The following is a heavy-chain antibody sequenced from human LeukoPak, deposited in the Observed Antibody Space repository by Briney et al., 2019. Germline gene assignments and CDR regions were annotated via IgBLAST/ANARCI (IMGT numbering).Heavy chain of an antibody. CDR3: ARHLMDLTILTGSDAFDI. V-gene: IGHV3-66*04. CDR2: IFSGGSA. CDR1: GFTVSDHF. J-gene: IGHJ3*02. D-gene: IGHD3-9*01. Sequence: PGGSLRLSCAASGFTVSDHFMSWVRQAPGKGLEWVSVIFSGGSAYYADSLKGRLTISRDNSRNTLYLQMSSLRVEDTAVYYCARHLMDLTILTGSDAFDIWGQGAMVTVSS.